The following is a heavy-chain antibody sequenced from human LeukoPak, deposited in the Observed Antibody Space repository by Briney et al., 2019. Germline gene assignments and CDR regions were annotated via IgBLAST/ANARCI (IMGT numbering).Heavy chain of an antibody. Sequence: GGSLRLSCTASGFTFGDYAMSWVRQAPGKGLEWVGFIRSKAYGGTTEYAASVKGRFTISRDDSKSIAYLQMNSLKTEDTAVYYCTRDCSSTCCYGGVYYYGMDVWGQGTTVTVSS. D-gene: IGHD2-2*01. V-gene: IGHV3-49*04. CDR3: TRDCSSTCCYGGVYYYGMDV. CDR1: GFTFGDYA. CDR2: IRSKAYGGTT. J-gene: IGHJ6*02.